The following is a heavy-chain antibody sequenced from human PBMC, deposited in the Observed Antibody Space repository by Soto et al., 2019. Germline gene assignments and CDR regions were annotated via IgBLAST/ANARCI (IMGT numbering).Heavy chain of an antibody. V-gene: IGHV3-21*01. Sequence: PGGSLRLSCAASGFTFSSYSMNWVRQAPGKGLEWVSSISGSSSYIYYADSVKGRFTISRDNAKNSLYLQMNSLRAEDTAVYYCAREGGSHYYGMDVWGQGTTVTVSS. J-gene: IGHJ6*02. CDR3: AREGGSHYYGMDV. CDR2: ISGSSSYI. CDR1: GFTFSSYS. D-gene: IGHD1-26*01.